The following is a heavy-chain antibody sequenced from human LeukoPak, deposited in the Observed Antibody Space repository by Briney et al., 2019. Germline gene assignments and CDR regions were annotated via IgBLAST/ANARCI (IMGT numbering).Heavy chain of an antibody. D-gene: IGHD3-22*01. V-gene: IGHV3-7*03. J-gene: IGHJ4*02. CDR2: INQDGSEK. CDR1: GFPFGSYW. Sequence: GGSLRLSCVASGFPFGSYWMSWVRQAPGKGLEWVANINQDGSEKYYVDSVKGRFTISRDNAKNSLYLQMNSLRAEDTAVYYCARDQHYYESSSYYYYFDNWGQGTLVTVSS. CDR3: ARDQHYYESSSYYYYFDN.